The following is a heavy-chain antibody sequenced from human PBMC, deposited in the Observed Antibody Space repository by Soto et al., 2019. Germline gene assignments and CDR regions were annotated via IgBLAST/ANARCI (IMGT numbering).Heavy chain of an antibody. CDR2: IYYSGST. Sequence: PSETLSLTCTVSGGSISSYYWSWIRQPPGKGLEWIGYIYYSGSTNYNPSLKSRVTISADTSKNQFSLKLSSVTAADTAVYYCARGRYDFWSGYGLGVYYYYMDVWGKGTTVTVSS. V-gene: IGHV4-59*01. D-gene: IGHD3-3*01. CDR3: ARGRYDFWSGYGLGVYYYYMDV. J-gene: IGHJ6*03. CDR1: GGSISSYY.